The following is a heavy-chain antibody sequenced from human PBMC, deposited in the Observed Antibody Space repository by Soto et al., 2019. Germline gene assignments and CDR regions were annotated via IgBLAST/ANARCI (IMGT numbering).Heavy chain of an antibody. J-gene: IGHJ6*02. CDR2: IYPGDSDT. CDR1: GYSITNFC. CDR3: ARLPSIAVAGNYYHYGMAV. D-gene: IGHD6-19*01. V-gene: IGHV5-51*01. Sequence: GPHKNSSKGSGYSITNFCVRCVGQMPGKGLEWMGIIYPGDSDTRSSPSFQGQVTISADKSISTAYLQWSSLKASDTAMYYCARLPSIAVAGNYYHYGMAVWGQGTTVPVSS.